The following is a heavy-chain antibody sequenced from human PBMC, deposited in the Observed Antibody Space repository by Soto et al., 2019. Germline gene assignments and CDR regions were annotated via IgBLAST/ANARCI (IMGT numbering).Heavy chain of an antibody. Sequence: GGSLRLSCAASGFTFSSYAMSWVRQSPGKGLEWVSVISGSTGKTYYADSVKGRFTISRDNSKNTLSLQMNSLRGEDTAVYFCAKNRGSGSPYYYNMEVWGQGTMVTVSS. D-gene: IGHD3-10*01. J-gene: IGHJ6*02. CDR3: AKNRGSGSPYYYNMEV. V-gene: IGHV3-23*01. CDR1: GFTFSSYA. CDR2: ISGSTGKT.